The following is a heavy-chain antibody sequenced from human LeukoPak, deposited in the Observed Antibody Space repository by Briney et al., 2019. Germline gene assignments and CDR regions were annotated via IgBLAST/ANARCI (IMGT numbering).Heavy chain of an antibody. Sequence: SETLSLTCTVSGGSISSSSYYWGWIRQPPGKGLEWIGSICYSGSTYYNPSLKSRVTISVDTSKNQFSLKLSSVTAADTAVYYCARPKHIYCSGGSCYSNWFDPWGQGTLVTVSS. CDR2: ICYSGST. CDR1: GGSISSSSYY. D-gene: IGHD2-15*01. CDR3: ARPKHIYCSGGSCYSNWFDP. V-gene: IGHV4-39*01. J-gene: IGHJ5*02.